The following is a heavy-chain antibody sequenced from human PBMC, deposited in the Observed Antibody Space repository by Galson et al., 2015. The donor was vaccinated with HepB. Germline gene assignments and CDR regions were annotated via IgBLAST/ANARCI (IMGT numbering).Heavy chain of an antibody. CDR1: GYTFTSYY. CDR3: ARDQALGDGGKPFKD. CDR2: INPSGGST. Sequence: VKVSCKASGYTFTSYYMHWVRQAPGQGLEWMGIINPSGGSTSYAQKFQGRVTMTRDTSTSTVHMGLSSLRSEDTAVYYCARDQALGDGGKPFKDWGQGTLVTVSS. V-gene: IGHV1-46*01. D-gene: IGHD4-23*01. J-gene: IGHJ4*02.